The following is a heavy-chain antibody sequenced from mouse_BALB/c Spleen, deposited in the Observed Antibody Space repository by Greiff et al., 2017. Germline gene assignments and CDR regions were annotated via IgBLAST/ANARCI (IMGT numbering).Heavy chain of an antibody. Sequence: EVQLVESGGGLVQPGGSLRLSCATSGFTFTDYYMSWVRQPPGKALEWLGFIRNKANGYTTEYSASVKGRFTISRDNSQSILYLQMNTLRAEDSATYYCARDMGYDYYGSSLDYWGQGTTLTVSS. CDR3: ARDMGYDYYGSSLDY. CDR2: IRNKANGYTT. D-gene: IGHD1-1*01. CDR1: GFTFTDYY. V-gene: IGHV7-3*02. J-gene: IGHJ2*01.